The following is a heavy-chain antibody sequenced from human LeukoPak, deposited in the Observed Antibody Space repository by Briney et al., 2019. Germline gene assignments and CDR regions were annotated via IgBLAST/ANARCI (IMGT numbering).Heavy chain of an antibody. CDR3: ARLGGDTYYFGSASYPNWYFDL. J-gene: IGHJ2*01. CDR1: GYTFTSYW. V-gene: IGHV5-51*01. CDR2: IYPDDSDT. Sequence: GESLKISCQASGYTFTSYWIGCVRKMPGKGLECMGIIYPDDSDTTYSPSFQGQVTISADKSFSTAYLQWSSLKASDTAIYYCARLGGDTYYFGSASYPNWYFDLWGRGTLVTVSS. D-gene: IGHD3-10*01.